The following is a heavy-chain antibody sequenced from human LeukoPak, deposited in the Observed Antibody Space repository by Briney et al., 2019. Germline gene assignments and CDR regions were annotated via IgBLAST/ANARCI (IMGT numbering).Heavy chain of an antibody. V-gene: IGHV4-59*08. CDR2: IYYSGST. Sequence: SETLSLTCTVSGGSISSYYWSWIRQPPGKGLEWIGYIYYSGSTNYNPSLKSRVTISVDTSKNQFSLKLSSVTAADTAVYYCARHFAGGKSGADYWGQGTLVTVSS. D-gene: IGHD4-23*01. CDR1: GGSISSYY. CDR3: ARHFAGGKSGADY. J-gene: IGHJ4*02.